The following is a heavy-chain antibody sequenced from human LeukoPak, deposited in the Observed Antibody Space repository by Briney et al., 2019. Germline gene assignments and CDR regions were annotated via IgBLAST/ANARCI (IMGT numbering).Heavy chain of an antibody. J-gene: IGHJ4*02. V-gene: IGHV3-30*18. CDR2: ISYDGSNK. Sequence: PGRSLRLSCAASGFTFSSYGMHWVRQAPGKGLEWVAVISYDGSNKYYADSVKGRFTISRDNSKNTLYLQMNSLRAEDTAVYYCAKASDYDILTSLDCWGQGTLVTVSS. CDR1: GFTFSSYG. CDR3: AKASDYDILTSLDC. D-gene: IGHD3-9*01.